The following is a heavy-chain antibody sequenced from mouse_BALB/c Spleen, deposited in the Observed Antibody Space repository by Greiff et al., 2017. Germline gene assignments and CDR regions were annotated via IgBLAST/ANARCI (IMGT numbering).Heavy chain of an antibody. CDR1: GYSITSGYY. J-gene: IGHJ2*01. V-gene: IGHV3-6*02. D-gene: IGHD2-10*01. CDR3: ASLLGH. Sequence: EVKLMESGPGLVKPSQSLSLTCSVTGYSITSGYYWNWIRQFPGNKLEWMGYISYDGSNNYNPSLKNRISITRDTSKNQFFLKLNSVTTEDTATYYCASLLGHWGQGTTLTVSS. CDR2: ISYDGSN.